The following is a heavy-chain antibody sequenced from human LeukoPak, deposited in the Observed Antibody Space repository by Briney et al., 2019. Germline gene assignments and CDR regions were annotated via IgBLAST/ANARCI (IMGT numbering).Heavy chain of an antibody. CDR1: GGSISSSSYY. J-gene: IGHJ4*02. CDR2: IYYSGST. CDR3: ASRITIFGVVTGDY. Sequence: PSETLSLTCTVSGGSISSSSYYWGWIRQPPGKGREWIGSIYYSGSTYYNPSLKSRVTISVDTSKNQFSLKLSSVTAADTAVYYCASRITIFGVVTGDYWGQGTLVTVSS. D-gene: IGHD3-3*01. V-gene: IGHV4-39*01.